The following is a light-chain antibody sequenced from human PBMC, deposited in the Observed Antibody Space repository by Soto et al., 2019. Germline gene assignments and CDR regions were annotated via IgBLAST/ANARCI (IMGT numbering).Light chain of an antibody. Sequence: EVVLTQSPGTLSLSPGERATLSCRASQSLSSSQLAWYQQKPGQAPRLLIYGASNRATGIPDRFSGSGSGTDFTLTINRLEPEDFAVYYCQQFGNSYWTFGQGTKVEIK. CDR1: QSLSSSQ. CDR2: GAS. J-gene: IGKJ1*01. V-gene: IGKV3-20*01. CDR3: QQFGNSYWT.